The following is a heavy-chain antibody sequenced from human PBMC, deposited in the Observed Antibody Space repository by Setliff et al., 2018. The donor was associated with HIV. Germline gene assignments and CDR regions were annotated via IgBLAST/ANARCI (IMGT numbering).Heavy chain of an antibody. D-gene: IGHD6-19*01. CDR1: GFTFSSAW. J-gene: IGHJ4*02. CDR2: IRYDGSNK. Sequence: LRLSCAASGFTFSSAWMSWVRQAPGKGLEWVAFIRYDGSNKYYADSVKGRFTISRDNSKNTLYLQMNSLRVEDTAMYYCTKDHLSGWASDCWGQGTLVTVSS. CDR3: TKDHLSGWASDC. V-gene: IGHV3-30*02.